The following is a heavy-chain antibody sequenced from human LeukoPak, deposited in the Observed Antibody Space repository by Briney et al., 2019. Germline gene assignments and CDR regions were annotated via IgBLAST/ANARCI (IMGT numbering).Heavy chain of an antibody. J-gene: IGHJ4*02. Sequence: SQTLSLTCTVSGGSISSGGYYWSWIRQPPGKGLEWIGYIYHSGSTYYNPSLKSRVTISVDRSKNQFSLKLSSVTAADTAVYYCASTRRGYCSSTSCPGFDYWGQGTLVTVSS. CDR1: GGSISSGGYY. CDR2: IYHSGST. D-gene: IGHD2-2*01. CDR3: ASTRRGYCSSTSCPGFDY. V-gene: IGHV4-30-2*01.